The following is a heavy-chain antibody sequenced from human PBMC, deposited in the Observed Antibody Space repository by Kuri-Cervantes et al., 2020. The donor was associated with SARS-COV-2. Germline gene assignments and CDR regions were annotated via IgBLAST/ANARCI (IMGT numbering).Heavy chain of an antibody. Sequence: ASVKVSCKASGYTFTSYGISWVRQAPGQGLEWMGIINPSGGSTSYAQKFQGRVTMTRDTSTSTVYMELSSLRSEDTAVYYCARLIPYYYDSSGLTDYWGQGTLVTVSS. D-gene: IGHD3-22*01. V-gene: IGHV1-46*01. CDR3: ARLIPYYYDSSGLTDY. CDR1: GYTFTSYG. CDR2: INPSGGST. J-gene: IGHJ4*02.